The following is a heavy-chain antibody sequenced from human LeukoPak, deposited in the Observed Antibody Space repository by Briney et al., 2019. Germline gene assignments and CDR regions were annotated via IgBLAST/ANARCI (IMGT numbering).Heavy chain of an antibody. CDR3: ARDREVVAATFDY. CDR2: ISSSSSYI. J-gene: IGHJ4*02. Sequence: GGSLRLSCAASGFTFSSYSMHWVRQAPGKGLEWVSSISSSSSYIYYADSVKGRFTISRDNAKNSLYLQMNSLRAEDTAVYYCARDREVVAATFDYWGQGTLVTVSS. D-gene: IGHD2-15*01. V-gene: IGHV3-21*01. CDR1: GFTFSSYS.